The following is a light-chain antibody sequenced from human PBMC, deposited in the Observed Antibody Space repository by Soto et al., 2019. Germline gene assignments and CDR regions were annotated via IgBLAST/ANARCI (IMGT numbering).Light chain of an antibody. J-gene: IGKJ4*01. CDR2: GAS. V-gene: IGKV3-15*01. CDR1: ESVSTN. CDR3: LQHNSYPLT. Sequence: EIEMTQSPATLCLAPGERVTLSCRASESVSTNLAWYQQKAGQAPRLLIYGASTRATGIPARFSGSGSGTEFTLTISSLQSEDFATYYCLQHNSYPLTFGGGTKVDI.